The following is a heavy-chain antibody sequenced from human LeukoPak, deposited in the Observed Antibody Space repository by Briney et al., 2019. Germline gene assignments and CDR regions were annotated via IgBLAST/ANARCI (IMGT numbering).Heavy chain of an antibody. V-gene: IGHV4-39*01. CDR1: GGSISSSSYY. J-gene: IGHJ4*02. Sequence: SETLSLTCTVSGGSISSSSYYWGWIRQPPGKGLEWIGSIYYSGSTYYNPSLKTRVTISADTSKNQFSLKLSSVTAADTAVYYCARRNRDIVVVVAATRGFDYWGQGTLVTVSS. D-gene: IGHD2-15*01. CDR2: IYYSGST. CDR3: ARRNRDIVVVVAATRGFDY.